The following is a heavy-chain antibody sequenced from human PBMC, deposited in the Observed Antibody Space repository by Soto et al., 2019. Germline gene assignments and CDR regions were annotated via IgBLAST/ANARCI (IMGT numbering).Heavy chain of an antibody. D-gene: IGHD4-17*01. Sequence: PSETLSLTCAVSGGSISSGGYSCNWIRQPPGKGLEWIGYIYHSGSTYYNPSLKSRVTISVDRSKNQFSLKLSSVTAADTAVYYCARGVTTVTTFDYWGQGTLGTVSS. CDR3: ARGVTTVTTFDY. V-gene: IGHV4-30-2*01. CDR1: GGSISSGGYS. J-gene: IGHJ4*02. CDR2: IYHSGST.